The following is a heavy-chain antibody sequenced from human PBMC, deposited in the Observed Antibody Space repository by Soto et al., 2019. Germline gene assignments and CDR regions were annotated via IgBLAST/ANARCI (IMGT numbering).Heavy chain of an antibody. CDR3: ARQACSSTSCYAADYDAFDI. CDR1: GYSFTSYW. Sequence: PGESLKISCKGSGYSFTSYWIGWVRQMPGKGLEWKGIIYPGDSDTRYSPSFQGQVTISADKSISTAYLQWSSLKASDTAMYYCARQACSSTSCYAADYDAFDIWGQGTMVTVSS. CDR2: IYPGDSDT. J-gene: IGHJ3*02. D-gene: IGHD2-2*01. V-gene: IGHV5-51*01.